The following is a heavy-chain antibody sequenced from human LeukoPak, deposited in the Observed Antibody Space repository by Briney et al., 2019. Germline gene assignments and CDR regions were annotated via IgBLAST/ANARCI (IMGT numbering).Heavy chain of an antibody. CDR1: GYTFTGYY. Sequence: GASVKVSCKASGYTFTGYYMHWVRQAPGQGLEWMGWINPNSGGTNYAQKFQGWVTMTRDTSISTAYMELSRLRSDDTAVYYCARDGIGYYGDGGYYYYGMDVWGQGTTVTVSS. D-gene: IGHD4-17*01. CDR2: INPNSGGT. J-gene: IGHJ6*02. CDR3: ARDGIGYYGDGGYYYYGMDV. V-gene: IGHV1-2*04.